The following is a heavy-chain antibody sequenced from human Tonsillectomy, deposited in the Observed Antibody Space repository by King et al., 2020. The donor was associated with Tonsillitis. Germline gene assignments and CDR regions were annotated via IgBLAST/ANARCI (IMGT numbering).Heavy chain of an antibody. CDR1: GYTFTSYG. CDR3: ARAXIQLWLRWYFDY. Sequence: QLVQSGAEVKKPGASVKVSCKASGYTFTSYGISWVRQAPGQGLEWMGWISAYNGNTNYAQKLQGRVTMTTDTSTSSAYVELRSLRSDDTAVYYCARAXIQLWLRWYFDYWGQXTLFTVS. J-gene: IGHJ4*02. D-gene: IGHD5-18*01. V-gene: IGHV1-18*04. CDR2: ISAYNGNT.